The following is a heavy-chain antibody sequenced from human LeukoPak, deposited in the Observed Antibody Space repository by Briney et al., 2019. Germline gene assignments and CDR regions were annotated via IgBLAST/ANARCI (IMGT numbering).Heavy chain of an antibody. V-gene: IGHV4-38-2*01. D-gene: IGHD2-15*01. CDR3: ARLTISGGRFFDC. J-gene: IGHJ4*02. CDR1: GYSICSGYY. Sequence: SETLSLTCAVSGYSICSGYYWGWIRQSPGKGRQWIGTIYHSGSTYYNPSLKRRLTISIDTSKNQFSLKLSSVTAADTAVYYCARLTISGGRFFDCWGQGTLVTVSS. CDR2: IYHSGST.